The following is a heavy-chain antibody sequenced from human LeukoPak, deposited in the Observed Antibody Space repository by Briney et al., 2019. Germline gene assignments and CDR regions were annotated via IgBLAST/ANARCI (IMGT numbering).Heavy chain of an antibody. V-gene: IGHV1-8*01. CDR2: MNLNSGNT. J-gene: IGHJ4*02. D-gene: IGHD3-22*01. CDR3: ARGQYDSSGYAFDY. CDR1: GYTFTSYD. Sequence: ASVKVSCKASGYTFTSYDINWVRQATGQGLGWMGWMNLNSGNTGYAQKFQGRVTMTRNTSISTAYMELSSLRSEDTAVYYCARGQYDSSGYAFDYWGQGTLVTVSS.